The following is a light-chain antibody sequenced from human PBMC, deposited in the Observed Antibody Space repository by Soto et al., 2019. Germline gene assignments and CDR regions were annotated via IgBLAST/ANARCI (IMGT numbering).Light chain of an antibody. J-gene: IGLJ2*01. CDR2: STN. Sequence: QTVVTQEPSFSVSPGGTVTLTCGLSSDSVSPSYYPSWYQQTPGQAPRTLIYSTNTRSSGVPDRFSGSILGNKAALTITGAQADDESDYYCVLYMGSGIWVFGGGTQLTVL. V-gene: IGLV8-61*01. CDR3: VLYMGSGIWV. CDR1: SDSVSPSYY.